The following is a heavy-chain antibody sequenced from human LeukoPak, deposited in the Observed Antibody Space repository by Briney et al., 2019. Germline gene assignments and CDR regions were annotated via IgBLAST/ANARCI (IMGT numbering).Heavy chain of an antibody. CDR2: IRSKAYGGAT. J-gene: IGHJ3*02. CDR3: TRDPPSPSGWYGAEAFDI. D-gene: IGHD6-19*01. Sequence: GGSLRLSCTASGFTFGDYAMSWFRQAPGKGLEWVGFIRSKAYGGATEYAASVKGRFTISRDDSKSIAYLQMNSLKTEDTAVYYCTRDPPSPSGWYGAEAFDIWGQGTMVTVSS. CDR1: GFTFGDYA. V-gene: IGHV3-49*03.